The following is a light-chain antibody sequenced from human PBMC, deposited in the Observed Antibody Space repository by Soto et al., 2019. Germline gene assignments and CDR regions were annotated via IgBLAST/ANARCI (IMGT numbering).Light chain of an antibody. CDR1: QSVSRY. J-gene: IGKJ5*01. CDR2: DAS. CDR3: QQRCNWPPNT. Sequence: ELVLTQSPAPLSLSPGARAPLSCRASQSVSRYLAWYQQKPGQAPRLLIYDASNRATGIPARFSGSGSGTDFTLTISRLDPEDFVVYCGQQRCNWPPNTFGPGTRLDI. V-gene: IGKV3-11*01.